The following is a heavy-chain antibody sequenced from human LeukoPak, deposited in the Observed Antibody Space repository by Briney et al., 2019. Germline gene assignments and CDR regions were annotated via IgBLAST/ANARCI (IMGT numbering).Heavy chain of an antibody. J-gene: IGHJ4*02. Sequence: GGSLRLSCAASGFTFSSYSMNWVRQAPGKGLEWVSSISSSSSYIYYADSVKGRFTTSRDNAKNSLYLQMNSLRAEDTAVYYCARDVYDYVWGSYLNKSDYWGQGTLVTVSS. CDR1: GFTFSSYS. V-gene: IGHV3-21*01. D-gene: IGHD3-16*02. CDR2: ISSSSSYI. CDR3: ARDVYDYVWGSYLNKSDY.